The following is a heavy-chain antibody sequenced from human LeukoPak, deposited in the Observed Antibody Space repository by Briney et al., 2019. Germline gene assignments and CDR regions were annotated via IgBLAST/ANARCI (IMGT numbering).Heavy chain of an antibody. Sequence: GGSLRLSCTASGFTFGDYAMSWVRQAPGKGLEWVGFIRSKAYGGTTEYAASVKGRFTISRDDSKSIAYLQMNSLKTEDTAVYYCTRDWGVSGGYAAAFDIWGQGTMVTVSS. CDR3: TRDWGVSGGYAAAFDI. CDR2: IRSKAYGGTT. V-gene: IGHV3-49*04. D-gene: IGHD1-26*01. CDR1: GFTFGDYA. J-gene: IGHJ3*02.